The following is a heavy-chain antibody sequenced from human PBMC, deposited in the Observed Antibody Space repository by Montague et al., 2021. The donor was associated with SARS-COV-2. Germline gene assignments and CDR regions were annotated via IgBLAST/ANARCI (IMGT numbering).Heavy chain of an antibody. CDR3: AKDQGYDILTGYYPWGMDV. V-gene: IGHV3-9*01. CDR2: ISRNSGSI. D-gene: IGHD3-9*01. J-gene: IGHJ6*02. CDR1: GFTFDDYA. Sequence: SLRLSCAASGFTFDDYAMHWVRQALGKGLEWVSGISRNSGSIGYADSVKGRFTISRDNAKNSLYLQMNSLRAEDTALYYCAKDQGYDILTGYYPWGMDVWGQGTTVTVSS.